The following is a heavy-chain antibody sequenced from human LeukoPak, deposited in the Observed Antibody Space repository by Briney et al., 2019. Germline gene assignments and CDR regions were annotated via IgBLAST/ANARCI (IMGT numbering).Heavy chain of an antibody. CDR2: ISAYNSKT. V-gene: IGHV1-18*01. CDR3: LGDGNYDSGGQWMSVEAFDV. Sequence: SLNLSRTPSSFTPATVGITTVRQAPGQGLEWVGWISAYNSKTEYAQRLPGRVTMTKDTSTTKAYLELRSVRSDATAGYYCLGDGNYDSGGQWMSVEAFDVWGQGTLVTVSS. D-gene: IGHD3-22*01. J-gene: IGHJ3*01. CDR1: SFTPATVG.